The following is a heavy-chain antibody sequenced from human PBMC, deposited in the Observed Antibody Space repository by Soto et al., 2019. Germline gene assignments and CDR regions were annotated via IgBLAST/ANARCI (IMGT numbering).Heavy chain of an antibody. CDR2: IYYSGST. J-gene: IGHJ6*02. CDR3: ARVAHCISSSCYGRIYGMDV. V-gene: IGHV4-59*01. Sequence: SETLSLTCTVSGGSISSYYWSWVRQPPGKGLEWIGYIYYSGSTNYNPSLKSRVTISVGTSKNQFSLKLSSVTAADTAVYYCARVAHCISSSCYGRIYGMDVWGQGTTVTVSS. D-gene: IGHD2-2*01. CDR1: GGSISSYY.